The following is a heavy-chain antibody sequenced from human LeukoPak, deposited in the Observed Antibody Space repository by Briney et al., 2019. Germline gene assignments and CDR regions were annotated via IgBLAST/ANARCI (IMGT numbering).Heavy chain of an antibody. CDR3: ARVSTNDRRNAFDI. CDR2: ITGDGGYT. Sequence: GGSLRLSCAASGFTFSTYVMQWVRQAPGKGLEYVSAITGDGGYTYYANSVKGRFTISRDNSKKALYLQMGSLRADDMAVYYCARVSTNDRRNAFDIWGQGTMVTVSS. D-gene: IGHD2-8*01. J-gene: IGHJ3*02. CDR1: GFTFSTYV. V-gene: IGHV3-64*01.